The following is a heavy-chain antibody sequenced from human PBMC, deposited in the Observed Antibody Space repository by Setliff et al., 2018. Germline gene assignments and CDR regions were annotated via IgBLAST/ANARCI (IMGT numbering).Heavy chain of an antibody. Sequence: SETLSLTCTVSGGSISSYYWSWIRQPAGKGLEWIGRIYTSGSTNYNPSLKSRVTMSVDTSKNQFSLKLSSVTAADTAVYYCARSGGGSSFTAYYYYYYMDVWGKGTTVTVSS. CDR1: GGSISSYY. J-gene: IGHJ6*03. CDR3: ARSGGGSSFTAYYYYYYMDV. CDR2: IYTSGST. V-gene: IGHV4-4*07. D-gene: IGHD6-13*01.